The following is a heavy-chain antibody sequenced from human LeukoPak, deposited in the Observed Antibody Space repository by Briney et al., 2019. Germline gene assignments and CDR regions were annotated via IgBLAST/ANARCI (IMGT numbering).Heavy chain of an antibody. Sequence: GGSLRLSCAASGYTVSDKPMLWVRQAAGKGLEWVSDIYSDGSKHYSEPEKGRYYISRDNAKNTLYLQMNSRGGEDTAGYYCAARPDSHRGPYDYWGQGTLVTVS. CDR1: GYTVSDKP. CDR2: IYSDGSK. V-gene: IGHV3-66*01. J-gene: IGHJ4*02. CDR3: AARPDSHRGPYDY. D-gene: IGHD3-16*01.